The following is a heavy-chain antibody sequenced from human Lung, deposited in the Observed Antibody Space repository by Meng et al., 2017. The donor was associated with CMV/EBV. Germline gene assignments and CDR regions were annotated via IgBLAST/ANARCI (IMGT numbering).Heavy chain of an antibody. V-gene: IGHV3-21*06. CDR2: ISDNSGDI. CDR1: GFTFASYS. D-gene: IGHD5-24*01. Sequence: ASGFTFASYSMKWVRQAPGKGLEWVSSISDNSGDIYYADSVKGRFTISRDNAKNSLYLQMNSLRVEDTAVYYCARDPNLRDRGWLDPWGQGTLVTVSS. CDR3: ARDPNLRDRGWLDP. J-gene: IGHJ5*02.